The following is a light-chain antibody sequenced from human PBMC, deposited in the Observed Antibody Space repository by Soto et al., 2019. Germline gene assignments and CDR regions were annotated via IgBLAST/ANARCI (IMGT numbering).Light chain of an antibody. CDR2: DAS. CDR3: QHYDHLPIT. V-gene: IGKV1-33*01. CDR1: QDITNY. J-gene: IGKJ5*01. Sequence: DLQMTQSPSSLSASVGDRVTITCQASQDITNYLNWYQQKPGKAPRLLLYDASSLETGVPSRFSGSGYGTDFTFTISSLQPEDIATYYCQHYDHLPITFGQGTRLEIK.